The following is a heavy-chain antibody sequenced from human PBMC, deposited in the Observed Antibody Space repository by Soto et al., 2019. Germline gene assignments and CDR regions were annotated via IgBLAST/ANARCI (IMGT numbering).Heavy chain of an antibody. V-gene: IGHV4-30-2*01. CDR1: GGSISSGGYS. D-gene: IGHD2-21*02. Sequence: QLQLQESGSGLVKPSQTLSLTCAVSGGSISSGGYSWSWIRQPPGKGLEWIGYIYHSGSTYYNPALKSRVTISVDRSKTQFSLQLSSVTAADTAVYYCASSPCCGDCYSNYYYGMDVWGQGTTVTVSS. J-gene: IGHJ6*02. CDR2: IYHSGST. CDR3: ASSPCCGDCYSNYYYGMDV.